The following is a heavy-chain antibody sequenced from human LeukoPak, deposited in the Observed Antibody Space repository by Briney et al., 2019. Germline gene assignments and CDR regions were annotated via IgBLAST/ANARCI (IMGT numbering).Heavy chain of an antibody. Sequence: KTGGSLRLSCAASGFTFSSYSMNWVRQAPGKGLEWVSSISSSSSYIYYADSVKGRFTISRDNAKNLLYLQMNSLRAEDTAVYYCAREGSSGWYGMFDYWGQGTLVTVSS. J-gene: IGHJ4*02. CDR3: AREGSSGWYGMFDY. CDR1: GFTFSSYS. D-gene: IGHD6-19*01. CDR2: ISSSSSYI. V-gene: IGHV3-21*01.